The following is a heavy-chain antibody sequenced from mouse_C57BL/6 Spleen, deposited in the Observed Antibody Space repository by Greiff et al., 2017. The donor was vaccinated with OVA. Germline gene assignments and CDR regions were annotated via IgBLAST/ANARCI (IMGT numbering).Heavy chain of an antibody. CDR1: GYTFTSYW. CDR2: IHPNSGST. CDR3: ARGIYYYGSDNYFDY. Sequence: VQLQQPGAELVKPGASVKLSCKASGYTFTSYWMHWVKQRPGQGLEWIGMIHPNSGSTNYNEKFKSKATLTVDKSSSTAYMQLSSLTSEDSAVYYCARGIYYYGSDNYFDYWGQGTTLTVSS. V-gene: IGHV1-64*01. J-gene: IGHJ2*01. D-gene: IGHD1-1*01.